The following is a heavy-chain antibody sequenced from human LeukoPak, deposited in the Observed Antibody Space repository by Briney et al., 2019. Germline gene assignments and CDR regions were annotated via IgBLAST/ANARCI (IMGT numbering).Heavy chain of an antibody. CDR3: ARVSTGKYYFDS. CDR2: INTDGSTT. V-gene: IGHV3-74*01. Sequence: GGSLRLSCAASGFTFSNYWMHWVRHAPGKGLVWVTRINTDGSTTSYADSVEGRFTISRDNAKNTLYLQMNSLRAEDTAVYYCARVSTGKYYFDSWGQGTLVTVSS. J-gene: IGHJ4*02. CDR1: GFTFSNYW. D-gene: IGHD2-8*02.